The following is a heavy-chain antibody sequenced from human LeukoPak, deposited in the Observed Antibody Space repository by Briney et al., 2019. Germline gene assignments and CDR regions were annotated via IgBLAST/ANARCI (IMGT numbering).Heavy chain of an antibody. CDR2: ISSSSSTI. CDR3: ARVYGDYSTGNFDY. D-gene: IGHD4-17*01. V-gene: IGHV3-48*01. CDR1: GFTVSNNY. Sequence: GGSLRLSCAASGFTVSNNYMNWVRQAPGKGLEWVSYISSSSSTIYYADSVKGRFTISRDNAKNSLYLQMNSLRAEDTAVYYCARVYGDYSTGNFDYWGQGTLVTVSS. J-gene: IGHJ4*02.